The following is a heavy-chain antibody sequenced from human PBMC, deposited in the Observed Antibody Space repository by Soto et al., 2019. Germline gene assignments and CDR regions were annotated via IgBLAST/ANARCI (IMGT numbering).Heavy chain of an antibody. Sequence: GGSLRLSCAASGFTFSDYYMSWIRQAPGKGLEWVSYISSSGSTIYYADSVKGRFTISRDNAKNSLYLQMNSLRAEDTAVYYCARVDYYGSGSYYRLYYYGMDVWGQGTTVTVSS. CDR1: GFTFSDYY. J-gene: IGHJ6*02. D-gene: IGHD3-10*01. CDR3: ARVDYYGSGSYYRLYYYGMDV. CDR2: ISSSGSTI. V-gene: IGHV3-11*01.